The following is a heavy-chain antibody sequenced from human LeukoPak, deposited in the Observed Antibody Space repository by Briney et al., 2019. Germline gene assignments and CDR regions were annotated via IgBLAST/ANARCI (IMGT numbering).Heavy chain of an antibody. CDR2: ISYDGSIN. V-gene: IGHV3-30*04. CDR3: ARDRRYCSGGSCYFDYFFDY. J-gene: IGHJ4*02. CDR1: GFTFNSYA. D-gene: IGHD2-15*01. Sequence: PGGSLRLSCAASGFTFNSYAVHWVRQAPGKGLEWVAVISYDGSINFYSASVKGRFTISRDNSKNTLYLQMNSLRADDTALYFCARDRRYCSGGSCYFDYFFDYWGQGTLVTASS.